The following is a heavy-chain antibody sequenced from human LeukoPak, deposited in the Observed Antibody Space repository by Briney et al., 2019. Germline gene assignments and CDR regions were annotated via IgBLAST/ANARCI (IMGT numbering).Heavy chain of an antibody. D-gene: IGHD3-16*02. J-gene: IGHJ3*02. V-gene: IGHV3-30-3*01. CDR1: GFTFSSYA. Sequence: GGSLRLSCAASGFTFSSYAMHWVRQAPGKGLEWVAVISYDGSNKYYADSVKGRFTISRDNSKNTLYLQMNSLRAEDTAVYYCATSFSEGAFDIWGQGTMVTVPS. CDR3: ATSFSEGAFDI. CDR2: ISYDGSNK.